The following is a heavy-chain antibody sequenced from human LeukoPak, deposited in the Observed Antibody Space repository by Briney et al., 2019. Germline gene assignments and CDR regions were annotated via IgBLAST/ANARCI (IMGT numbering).Heavy chain of an antibody. CDR1: GFTVSSNY. Sequence: GGSLRLSCAAPGFTVSSNYMSWVRQAPGKGLEWVGRIKSKTDGGTTDYAAPVKGRFTISRDDSKNTLYLQMNSLKTEDTAVYYCTTDPLYSNYAFDIWGQGTMVTVSS. CDR3: TTDPLYSNYAFDI. J-gene: IGHJ3*02. V-gene: IGHV3-15*01. D-gene: IGHD4-11*01. CDR2: IKSKTDGGTT.